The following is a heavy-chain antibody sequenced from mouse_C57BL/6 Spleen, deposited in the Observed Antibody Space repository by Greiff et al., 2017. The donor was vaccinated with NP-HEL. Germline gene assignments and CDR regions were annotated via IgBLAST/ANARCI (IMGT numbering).Heavy chain of an antibody. CDR2: IDPSDSYT. CDR3: ARRWGNWYFDV. D-gene: IGHD2-3*01. J-gene: IGHJ1*03. CDR1: GYTFTSYW. V-gene: IGHV1-69*01. Sequence: QVQLKQPGAELVMPGASVKLSCKASGYTFTSYWMHWVKQRPGQGLEWIGEIDPSDSYTNYNQKFKGKSTLTVDKSSSTAYMQLSSLTSEDSAVYYCARRWGNWYFDVWGTGTTVTVSS.